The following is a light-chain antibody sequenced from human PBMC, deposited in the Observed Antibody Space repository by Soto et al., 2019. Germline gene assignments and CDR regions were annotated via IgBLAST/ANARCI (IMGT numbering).Light chain of an antibody. CDR3: SSYTSSGHFV. V-gene: IGLV2-14*01. CDR2: DVS. Sequence: QSALTQPASVSGSPGQSITISCTGTSSDVGGYDYVSWYQHYPGKAPKLMIHDVSNRPSGVSNRFSGSKSGDTASLTISGLQAEDEADYYCSSYTSSGHFVFGTGTKVTVL. CDR1: SSDVGGYDY. J-gene: IGLJ1*01.